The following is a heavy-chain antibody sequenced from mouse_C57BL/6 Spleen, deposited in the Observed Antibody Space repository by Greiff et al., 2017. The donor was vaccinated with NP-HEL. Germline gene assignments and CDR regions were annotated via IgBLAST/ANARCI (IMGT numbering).Heavy chain of an antibody. D-gene: IGHD2-5*01. CDR2: IRNKANNHAT. J-gene: IGHJ4*01. V-gene: IGHV6-6*01. Sequence: DVQLQESGGGLVQPGGSMKLSCAASGFTFSDAWMDWVRQSPEKGLEWVAEIRNKANNHATYYAESVKGRFTISRDDSKSSVYLQMNSLRAEDTGIYYCTAYYSNYGSAMDYWGQGTSVTVSS. CDR1: GFTFSDAW. CDR3: TAYYSNYGSAMDY.